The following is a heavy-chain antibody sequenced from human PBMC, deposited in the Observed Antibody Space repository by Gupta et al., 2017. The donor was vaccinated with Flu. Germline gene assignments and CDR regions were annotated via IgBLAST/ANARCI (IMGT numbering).Heavy chain of an antibody. J-gene: IGHJ4*02. Sequence: VQLVQSGAEVIKPASSAKLSCKAAGGSFTNYALHWVRQAPGQGLDWVGGIIPLSGRVNYAQKFQGRLTITADDSAAYMELRRLRSDDTAVYYCARDRGEPLATSNYFDSWGRGTLVTVSS. V-gene: IGHV1-69*01. CDR2: IIPLSGRV. CDR3: ARDRGEPLATSNYFDS. D-gene: IGHD3-10*01. CDR1: GGSFTNYA.